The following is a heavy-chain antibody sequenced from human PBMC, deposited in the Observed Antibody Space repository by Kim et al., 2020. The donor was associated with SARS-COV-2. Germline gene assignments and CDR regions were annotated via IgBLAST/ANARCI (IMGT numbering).Heavy chain of an antibody. CDR2: ISYDGSNK. D-gene: IGHD6-19*01. V-gene: IGHV3-30*18. Sequence: GGSLRLSCAASGFTFSSYGMHWVRQAPGKGLEWVAVISYDGSNKYYADSVKGRFTISRDNSKNTLYLQMKSLRAEDTAVYYCAKEEGSGYSSGWTYYYYGMXVWGQGTXVTVSS. J-gene: IGHJ6*02. CDR1: GFTFSSYG. CDR3: AKEEGSGYSSGWTYYYYGMXV.